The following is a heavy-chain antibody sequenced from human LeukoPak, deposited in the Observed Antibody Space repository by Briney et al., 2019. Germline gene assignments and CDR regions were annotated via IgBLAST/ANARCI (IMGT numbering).Heavy chain of an antibody. V-gene: IGHV4-59*08. J-gene: IGHJ4*02. Sequence: SETLSLTCTVSGGSISSYYWSWIRQPPGKGLEWIANIFYSGSPNYNPSLKSRVSISVDTSKNQFSLKLSSVTAADTAVYYCARLGPGEFDYWGQGILVTVSS. D-gene: IGHD3-16*01. CDR3: ARLGPGEFDY. CDR1: GGSISSYY. CDR2: IFYSGSP.